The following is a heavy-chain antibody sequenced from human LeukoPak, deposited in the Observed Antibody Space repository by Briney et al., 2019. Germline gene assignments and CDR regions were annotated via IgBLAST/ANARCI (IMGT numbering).Heavy chain of an antibody. V-gene: IGHV3-23*01. D-gene: IGHD3-3*01. CDR3: AKDRTIFGVVIQYYFDY. CDR2: ISGSGGST. CDR1: GFTFSSYA. Sequence: PGGSLRLSCAVSGFTFSSYAMSWVRQAPGKGLEWVSAISGSGGSTYYADSVKGRFTISRDDSKNTLYLQMNSLRAEDTAVYYCAKDRTIFGVVIQYYFDYWGQGTLVTASS. J-gene: IGHJ4*02.